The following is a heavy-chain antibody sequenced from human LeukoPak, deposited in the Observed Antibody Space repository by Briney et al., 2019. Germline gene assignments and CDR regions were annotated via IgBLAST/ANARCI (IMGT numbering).Heavy chain of an antibody. Sequence: ASVKVSCKASGYTFTSYAMHWVRQAPGQRLEWMGWINAGNGNTKYSQKFQGRVTITRDTPASTAYMELSSLRSEDTAVYYCASHQYYYDSSGYYYDYYYGMDVWGQGTTVTVSS. CDR3: ASHQYYYDSSGYYYDYYYGMDV. V-gene: IGHV1-3*01. D-gene: IGHD3-22*01. J-gene: IGHJ6*02. CDR1: GYTFTSYA. CDR2: INAGNGNT.